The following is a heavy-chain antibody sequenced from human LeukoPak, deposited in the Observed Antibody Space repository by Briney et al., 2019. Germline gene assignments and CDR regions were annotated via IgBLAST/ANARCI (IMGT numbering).Heavy chain of an antibody. Sequence: SVKVSCKASGGTFSSYAISWVRQAPGQGLEWMGGIIPIFGTANYAQKFQGRVTITTDESTSTAYMELSSLRSEDTAVYYCARVGQRGSSGYYYFDYWGQGTLVTVSS. CDR3: ARVGQRGSSGYYYFDY. J-gene: IGHJ4*02. CDR1: GGTFSSYA. CDR2: IIPIFGTA. V-gene: IGHV1-69*05. D-gene: IGHD3-22*01.